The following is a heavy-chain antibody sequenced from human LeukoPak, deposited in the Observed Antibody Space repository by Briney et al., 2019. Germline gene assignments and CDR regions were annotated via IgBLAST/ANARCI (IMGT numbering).Heavy chain of an antibody. CDR3: ARGSSGYYYVLSDYFDY. CDR2: IYYSGST. CDR1: GGSFSGYY. J-gene: IGHJ4*02. Sequence: SETLSLTCAVYGGSFSGYYWSWIRQPPGKGLEWIGYIYYSGSTNYNPSLKSRVTISVDTSKNQFSLKLSSVTAADTAVYYCARGSSGYYYVLSDYFDYWGQGTLVTVSS. V-gene: IGHV4-59*01. D-gene: IGHD3-22*01.